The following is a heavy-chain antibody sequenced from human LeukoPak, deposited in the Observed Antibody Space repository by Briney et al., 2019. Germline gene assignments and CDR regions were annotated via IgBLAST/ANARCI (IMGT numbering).Heavy chain of an antibody. CDR2: IYYSGST. CDR3: VRTLSQYSSSWYQGDYYYYYYMDV. CDR1: GGSISSYY. Sequence: TPSETLSLTCTVSGGSISSYYWSWIRQPPGKGLEWIGYIYYSGSTNYNPSLKSRVTISVDTSKNQFSLKLSSVTAADTAAYYCVRTLSQYSSSWYQGDYYYYYYMDVWGKGTTVTISS. J-gene: IGHJ6*03. V-gene: IGHV4-59*01. D-gene: IGHD6-13*01.